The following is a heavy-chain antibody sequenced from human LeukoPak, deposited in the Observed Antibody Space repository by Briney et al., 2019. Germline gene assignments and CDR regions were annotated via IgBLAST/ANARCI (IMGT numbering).Heavy chain of an antibody. D-gene: IGHD2-21*02. CDR2: INHSGST. CDR3: ARILCGGDCSYFDY. Sequence: SETLSLTCAVYGGSFSGYYWSWIRQPPGKGLEWIGEINHSGSTNYNPSLKSRVTISVDTSKNQFSLKLSSVTAADTAVYYCARILCGGDCSYFDYWGQGALVTVSS. J-gene: IGHJ4*02. V-gene: IGHV4-34*01. CDR1: GGSFSGYY.